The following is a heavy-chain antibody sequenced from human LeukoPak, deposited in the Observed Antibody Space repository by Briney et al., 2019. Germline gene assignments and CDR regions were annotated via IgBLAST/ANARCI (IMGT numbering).Heavy chain of an antibody. V-gene: IGHV4-39*07. Sequence: SETLSLTCTVSGGSISSSSYYWGWIRQPPGKGLEWIGSIYYSGSTYYNPSLKSRVTISVDTSKNQFSLKLSSVTAADTAVYYCAKTLWGLTLLSSDHWGQGTLVTVSS. J-gene: IGHJ4*02. CDR3: AKTLWGLTLLSSDH. CDR1: GGSISSSSYY. D-gene: IGHD2-21*02. CDR2: IYYSGST.